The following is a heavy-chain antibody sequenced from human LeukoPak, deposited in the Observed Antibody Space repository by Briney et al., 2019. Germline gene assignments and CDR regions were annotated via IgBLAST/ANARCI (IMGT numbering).Heavy chain of an antibody. Sequence: GGSLRLSCAASGLTFRSYAMSWVRQAPGKGLEWVSVVSGGGTVTFYADSVRGRFTISRDNSKNTLYLQMNSLRVEDTAIYYCARGGSGSAYYYPMDVWGQGTTVTVS. D-gene: IGHD3-16*01. CDR1: GLTFRSYA. CDR3: ARGGSGSAYYYPMDV. J-gene: IGHJ6*02. V-gene: IGHV3-23*01. CDR2: VSGGGTVT.